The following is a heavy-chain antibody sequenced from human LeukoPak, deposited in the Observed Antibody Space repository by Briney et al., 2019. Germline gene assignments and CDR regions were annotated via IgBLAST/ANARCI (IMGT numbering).Heavy chain of an antibody. CDR1: GFTFSSYS. CDR2: ISRSSNYK. D-gene: IGHD3-22*01. V-gene: IGHV3-21*01. Sequence: PGGSLRLSCAASGFTFSSYSMNWVRQAPGKGLEWVSSISRSSNYKYYADSVKGRFTISRDNAKNSLYLQMNSLRAEDTALYYCAGSRYDSSGYYGIIGYWGQGTLVTVSS. J-gene: IGHJ4*02. CDR3: AGSRYDSSGYYGIIGY.